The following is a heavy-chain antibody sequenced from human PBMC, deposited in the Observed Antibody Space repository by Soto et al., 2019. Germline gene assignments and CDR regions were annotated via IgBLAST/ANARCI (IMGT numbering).Heavy chain of an antibody. CDR3: AKDFGYDIAERFDP. D-gene: IGHD3-9*01. Sequence: PGGSLRLSCAASGFTFSSYAMSWVRQAPGKGLEWVSAISGSGGSTYYADSVKGRFTISRDNSKNTLYLQMSSLRAEDTAVYYCAKDFGYDIAERFDPWGQGTLVTVSS. J-gene: IGHJ5*02. CDR1: GFTFSSYA. CDR2: ISGSGGST. V-gene: IGHV3-23*01.